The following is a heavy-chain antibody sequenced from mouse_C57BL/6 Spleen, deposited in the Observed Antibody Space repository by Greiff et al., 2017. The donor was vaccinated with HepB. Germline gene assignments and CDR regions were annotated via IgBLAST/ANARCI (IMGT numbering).Heavy chain of an antibody. CDR3: ARSYYTDYFDY. D-gene: IGHD2-12*01. J-gene: IGHJ2*01. Sequence: QVQLQQPGAELVKPGASVKLSCKASGYTFTSYWMQWVKQRPGQGLEWIGEIDPSDSYTNYNQKFKGKATLTVDTSSSTAYMQLSSLTSDDSAVYYCARSYYTDYFDYWGQGTTLTVSS. V-gene: IGHV1-50*01. CDR2: IDPSDSYT. CDR1: GYTFTSYW.